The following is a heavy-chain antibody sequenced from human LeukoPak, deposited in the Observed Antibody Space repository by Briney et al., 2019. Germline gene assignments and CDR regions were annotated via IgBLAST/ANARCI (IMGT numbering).Heavy chain of an antibody. CDR3: ARPLQGRTVTLHY. J-gene: IGHJ4*02. CDR1: GYSISSGYY. V-gene: IGHV4-38-2*01. Sequence: SETLSLTCAVSGYSISSGYYWGWIRQPPGKGLEWIGSIYHSGSTYYNPSLKSRVTISVDTSKNQFSLKLSSVTAADTAVYYCARPLQGRTVTLHYWGQGTLVTVSS. CDR2: IYHSGST. D-gene: IGHD4-17*01.